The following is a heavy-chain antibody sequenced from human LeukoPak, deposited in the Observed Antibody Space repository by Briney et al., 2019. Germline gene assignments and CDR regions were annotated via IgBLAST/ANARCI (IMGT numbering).Heavy chain of an antibody. J-gene: IGHJ4*02. D-gene: IGHD3-22*01. Sequence: ASVKVSCKASGYTFTGYYMHWVRQAPGQGLEWMGRINPNSGGTNYAQKFQGKVTMTRDTSISTAYMELSRLRSDDKAVYYCASPDYYDSSGYYVDNYWGQGTLVTVSS. CDR2: INPNSGGT. V-gene: IGHV1-2*06. CDR1: GYTFTGYY. CDR3: ASPDYYDSSGYYVDNY.